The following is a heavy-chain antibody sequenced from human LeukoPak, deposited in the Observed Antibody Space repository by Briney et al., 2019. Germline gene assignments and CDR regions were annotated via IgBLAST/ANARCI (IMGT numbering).Heavy chain of an antibody. Sequence: GGSLRLPCSASGFTFSSYAMHWVRQAPGKGLEYVSAISSNGGSTYYADSVKGRFTISRDNSKNTLYLQMSSLRAEDTAVYYCVKDHCSSTSCYPWDWFDPWGQGTLVTVSS. CDR3: VKDHCSSTSCYPWDWFDP. V-gene: IGHV3-64D*06. D-gene: IGHD2-2*01. CDR2: ISSNGGST. CDR1: GFTFSSYA. J-gene: IGHJ5*02.